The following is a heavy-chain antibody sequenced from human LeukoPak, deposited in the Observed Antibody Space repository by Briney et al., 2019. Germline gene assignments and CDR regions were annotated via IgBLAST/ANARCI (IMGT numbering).Heavy chain of an antibody. V-gene: IGHV3-21*01. CDR3: ARDNGGYFDWLLSDYYYGMDV. CDR2: ISSSSSYI. CDR1: GFTFSSYS. J-gene: IGHJ6*02. Sequence: PGGSLRLSCAASGFTFSSYSMNWVRQAPGKGLEWVPSISSSSSYIYYADSVKGRFTISRDNAKNSLYLQMNSLRAEDTAVYYCARDNGGYFDWLLSDYYYGMDVWGQGTTVTVSS. D-gene: IGHD3-9*01.